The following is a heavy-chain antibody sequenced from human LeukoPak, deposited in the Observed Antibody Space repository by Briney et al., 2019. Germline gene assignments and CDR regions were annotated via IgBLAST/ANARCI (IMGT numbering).Heavy chain of an antibody. CDR1: GDSISRSTYY. Sequence: SETLSLTCTVSGDSISRSTYYWAWIRQPSGKGLEWIGSVYYGRSPYFNPSLESRATISVDTSKNHFSLKMSSVTAADTAVYYCARSSGTGTFSYWGQGTLVTVSS. J-gene: IGHJ4*02. CDR3: ARSSGTGTFSY. CDR2: VYYGRSP. V-gene: IGHV4-39*02. D-gene: IGHD6-25*01.